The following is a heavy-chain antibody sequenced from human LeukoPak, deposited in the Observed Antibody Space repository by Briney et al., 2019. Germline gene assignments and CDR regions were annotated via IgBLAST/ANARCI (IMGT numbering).Heavy chain of an antibody. CDR2: ISSSSSYI. D-gene: IGHD3-9*01. CDR3: ASENYNILTGSDY. Sequence: GGSLRLSCAASGFTFSSYSMNWVRQAPGKGLEWVSSISSSSSYIYYADSVKGRFTISRDNAKNSLYLQMNSLRAEDTAVYYCASENYNILTGSDYWGQGTLVTVSS. CDR1: GFTFSSYS. V-gene: IGHV3-21*01. J-gene: IGHJ4*02.